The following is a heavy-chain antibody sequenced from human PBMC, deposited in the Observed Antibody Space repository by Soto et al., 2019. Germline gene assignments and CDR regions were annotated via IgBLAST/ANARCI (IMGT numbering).Heavy chain of an antibody. CDR1: GGSISSYY. V-gene: IGHV4-59*01. Sequence: QVQLQESGPGPVKPSETLSLTCTVSGGSISSYYWSWIRQPPGKGLEWIGYIYYSGSTNYNPSLKSRVTISVDTSKNQFSLKLSSVTAADTAVYYCARVGSWSGYDWGWFDPWGQGTLVTVSS. D-gene: IGHD5-12*01. CDR3: ARVGSWSGYDWGWFDP. CDR2: IYYSGST. J-gene: IGHJ5*02.